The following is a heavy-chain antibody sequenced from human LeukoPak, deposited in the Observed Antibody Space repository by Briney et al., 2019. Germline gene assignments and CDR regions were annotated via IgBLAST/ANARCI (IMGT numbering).Heavy chain of an antibody. J-gene: IGHJ3*01. CDR2: ISGSGGST. CDR1: GFTFSNYG. V-gene: IGHV3-23*01. CDR3: AVTGYSSRSPNV. D-gene: IGHD6-13*01. Sequence: PGGSLRLSCAASGFTFSNYGMSWVRQAPGKGLEWVSAISGSGGSTYYADSVKGRFTISRDNSKNTLYLQMNSLRAEDTAVYYCAVTGYSSRSPNVWGQGTMVTVSS.